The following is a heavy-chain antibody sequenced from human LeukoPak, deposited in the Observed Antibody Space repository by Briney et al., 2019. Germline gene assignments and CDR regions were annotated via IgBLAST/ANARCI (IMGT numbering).Heavy chain of an antibody. J-gene: IGHJ6*03. Sequence: ASVKVSCKASGYTFTGYYMHWVRQAPGQGLEWMGWINPNSGGTNYAQKFQGRVTMTRDTSISTAYMELSRLRSGDTAVYYCARGSGYYHYMGVWGKGTTVTVSS. CDR2: INPNSGGT. CDR3: ARGSGYYHYMGV. D-gene: IGHD3-3*01. CDR1: GYTFTGYY. V-gene: IGHV1-2*02.